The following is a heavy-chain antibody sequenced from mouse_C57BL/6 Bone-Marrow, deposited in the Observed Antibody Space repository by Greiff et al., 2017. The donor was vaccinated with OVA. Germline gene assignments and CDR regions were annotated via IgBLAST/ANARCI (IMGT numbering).Heavy chain of an antibody. CDR3: ARRTLYGEGYYAMDY. CDR2: ISSGSSTI. V-gene: IGHV5-17*01. D-gene: IGHD1-2*01. Sequence: EVKLMESGGGLVKPGGSLKLSCAASGFTFSDYGMHWVRQAPEKGLEWVAYISSGSSTIYYADTVKGRFTISRDNAKNTLFLQMTSLRSEDTAMYYCARRTLYGEGYYAMDYWGQGTSVTVSS. CDR1: GFTFSDYG. J-gene: IGHJ4*01.